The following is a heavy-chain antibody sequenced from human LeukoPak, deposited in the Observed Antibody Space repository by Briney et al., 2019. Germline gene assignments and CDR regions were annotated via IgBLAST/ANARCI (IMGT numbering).Heavy chain of an antibody. D-gene: IGHD1-14*01. CDR1: GVSFSDYA. CDR2: LSGRDGST. CDR3: AKPGEFFKSSFDY. V-gene: IGHV3-23*01. J-gene: IGHJ4*02. Sequence: GGPLRLSCAGSGVSFSDYAMSWVRQAPGKGLEWVSGLSGRDGSTYYADSVKGRFTISRDSSKNTLYLQMNSLRAEDTAVYYCAKPGEFFKSSFDYWGQGTLVTVSS.